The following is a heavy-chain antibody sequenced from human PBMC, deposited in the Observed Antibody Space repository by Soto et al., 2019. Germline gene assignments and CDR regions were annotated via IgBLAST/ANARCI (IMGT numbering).Heavy chain of an antibody. D-gene: IGHD5-12*01. V-gene: IGHV4-4*07. Sequence: SETLSLTCTVSGGSINTFYWSWVRQPAGKGLEWIGRIGSSGSTSFNPSLESRVAMSVDTSKNHFSLNLSSVTAADMAVYYCAREGSYSAYNFAHGIQLWSFDFWGQGALVTVSS. CDR1: GGSINTFY. J-gene: IGHJ4*02. CDR2: IGSSGST. CDR3: AREGSYSAYNFAHGIQLWSFDF.